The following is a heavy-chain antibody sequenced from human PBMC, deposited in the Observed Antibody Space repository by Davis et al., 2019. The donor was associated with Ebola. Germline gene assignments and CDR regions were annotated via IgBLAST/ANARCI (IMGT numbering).Heavy chain of an antibody. CDR3: ARGQEAMIVVVISYYYYGMDV. V-gene: IGHV1-18*01. Sequence: ASVKVSCKASGYTFTSYGISWVRQAPGQGLEWMGWISAYNGNTNYAQKLQGRVTMTTDTSTSTAYMELRSLRSDDTAVYYCARGQEAMIVVVISYYYYGMDVWGKGTTVTVSS. CDR1: GYTFTSYG. J-gene: IGHJ6*04. D-gene: IGHD3-22*01. CDR2: ISAYNGNT.